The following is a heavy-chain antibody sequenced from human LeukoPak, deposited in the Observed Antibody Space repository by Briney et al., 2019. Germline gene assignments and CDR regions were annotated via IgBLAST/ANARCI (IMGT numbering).Heavy chain of an antibody. V-gene: IGHV4-59*08. Sequence: SETLSLTCTVSGGSISSYYWSWIRQPPGKGLEWIGYIYYSGSTNYNPSLKSRVTISVDTSKNQFSLKLGSVTAADTAVYYCARGPTTDYDFWSGYPYYFDYWGQGTLVTVSS. CDR2: IYYSGST. CDR1: GGSISSYY. J-gene: IGHJ4*02. CDR3: ARGPTTDYDFWSGYPYYFDY. D-gene: IGHD3-3*01.